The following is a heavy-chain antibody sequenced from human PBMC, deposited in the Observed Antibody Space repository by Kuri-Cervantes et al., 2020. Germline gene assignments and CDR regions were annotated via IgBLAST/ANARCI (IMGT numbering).Heavy chain of an antibody. CDR2: ISGSGGST. CDR3: ARENDYSSGYDWDYYYYGMDV. D-gene: IGHD5-12*01. Sequence: GGSLRLSCTASGFTFGDYAMSWFRQAPGKGLEWVSAISGSGGSTYYADSVKGRFTISRDNSKNTLYLQMNSLRAEDTAVYYCARENDYSSGYDWDYYYYGMDVWGQGSAVTVSS. CDR1: GFTFGDYA. J-gene: IGHJ6*02. V-gene: IGHV3-23*01.